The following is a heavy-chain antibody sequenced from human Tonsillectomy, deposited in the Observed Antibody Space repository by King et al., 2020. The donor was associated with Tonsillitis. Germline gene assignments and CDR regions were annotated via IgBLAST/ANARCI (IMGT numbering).Heavy chain of an antibody. V-gene: IGHV3-30*02. Sequence: VQLVESGGGVVQPGGSLRLSCAASGFTFRSYGMHWVRQAPGKGLEWVAFIWYDGSDQYYLDSVKGRFTISRDNSKNTLYLQMNSLRDEDTAVYYCAKVGSQGYCTTSSCHGYYFDSWGQGTLVTVSS. CDR3: AKVGSQGYCTTSSCHGYYFDS. CDR1: GFTFRSYG. CDR2: IWYDGSDQ. J-gene: IGHJ4*02. D-gene: IGHD2-8*01.